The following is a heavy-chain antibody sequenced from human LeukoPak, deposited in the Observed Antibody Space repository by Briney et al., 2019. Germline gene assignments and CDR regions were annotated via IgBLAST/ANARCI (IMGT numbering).Heavy chain of an antibody. V-gene: IGHV4-59*01. J-gene: IGHJ4*02. CDR1: GGSLSSYY. CDR2: IYYSGST. CDR3: ARGSSSGYDL. Sequence: SETLSLTCTVSGGSLSSYYWSWIRQPPGKGLEWIGYIYYSGSTNYNPSLKSRVTISVDTSKNQFSLKLSSVTAADTAVYYCARGSSSGYDLWGQGTLVTVSS. D-gene: IGHD5-12*01.